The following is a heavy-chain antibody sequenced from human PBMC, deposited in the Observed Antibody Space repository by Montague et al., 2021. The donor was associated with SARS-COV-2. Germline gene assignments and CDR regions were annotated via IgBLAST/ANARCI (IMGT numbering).Heavy chain of an antibody. V-gene: IGHV4-59*08. CDR2: IDDSGTT. Sequence: SETLSLTCSVSGGSLSTYYWCWIRKPPRPGLEWIGYIDDSGTTRTNHSLRSRATITLYLSKNQYSLDLNSLTAAATAVYYCSRNAYDHYGLDVWGQGTTVTVSS. CDR1: GGSLSTYY. J-gene: IGHJ6*02. CDR3: SRNAYDHYGLDV.